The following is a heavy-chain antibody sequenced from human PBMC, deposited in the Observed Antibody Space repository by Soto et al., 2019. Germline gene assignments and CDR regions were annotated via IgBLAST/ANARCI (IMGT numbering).Heavy chain of an antibody. V-gene: IGHV3-7*01. Sequence: QAGGSLRLSCAASGFTFSRYWMNWVRQARGKGLEWVANIKQDGTEKNYVDSVKGRFTISRDNARNSLYLQMDSLRAEDTAVYFCARGDTPMITGMDSFDIWGQGTMVTVSS. CDR1: GFTFSRYW. J-gene: IGHJ3*02. CDR3: ARGDTPMITGMDSFDI. CDR2: IKQDGTEK. D-gene: IGHD5-18*01.